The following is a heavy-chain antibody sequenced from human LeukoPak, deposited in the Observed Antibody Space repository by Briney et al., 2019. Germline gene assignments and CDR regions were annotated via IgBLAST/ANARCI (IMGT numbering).Heavy chain of an antibody. Sequence: GGSLRLSCAASGFTFSSYAMSWVRQAPGKGLEWVSVISGSGGSTYYADSVKGRFTISRGNSKNTLYLQMNSLRAEDTAVYYCAKDIVVVTSGSNAFDIWGQGTTVTVSS. CDR1: GFTFSSYA. V-gene: IGHV3-23*01. CDR3: AKDIVVVTSGSNAFDI. CDR2: ISGSGGST. D-gene: IGHD2-21*02. J-gene: IGHJ3*02.